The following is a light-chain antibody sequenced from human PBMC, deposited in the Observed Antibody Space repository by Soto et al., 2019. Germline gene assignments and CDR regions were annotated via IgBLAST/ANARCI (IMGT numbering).Light chain of an antibody. J-gene: IGKJ1*01. V-gene: IGKV1-5*01. CDR3: QQYNSYTKT. CDR1: QGIAYG. CDR2: TAF. Sequence: DIQMTQSPSTLSASVGDRLTITCRASQGIAYGLAWYREKPRKAPNPQIHTAFTLATGGLSRFSGSGFGTDFTLTLASLQPEDSATYYCQQYNSYTKTFGRGTQVDIK.